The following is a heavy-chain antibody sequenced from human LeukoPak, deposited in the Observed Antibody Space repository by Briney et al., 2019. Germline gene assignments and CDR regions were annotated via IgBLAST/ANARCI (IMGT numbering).Heavy chain of an antibody. J-gene: IGHJ4*02. CDR2: IYPGDSDT. V-gene: IGHV5-51*01. CDR1: GYSFTSYW. CDR3: ARQALGRSGYSYGLDGPFDY. Sequence: GESLKISCKGSGYSFTSYWIGWVRQMPGKGLEWMGIIYPGDSDTRYSPSFQGQVTISADKSISTAYLQWSSLKASDTAMYYCARQALGRSGYSYGLDGPFDYWGQGTLVTVSS. D-gene: IGHD5-18*01.